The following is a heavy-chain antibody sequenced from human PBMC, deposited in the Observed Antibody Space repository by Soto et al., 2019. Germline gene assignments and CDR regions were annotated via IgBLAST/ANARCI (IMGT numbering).Heavy chain of an antibody. Sequence: QVQLQESGPGLMKPSQTLSLTCTVSGGSISSGGYYWSWIRQHPGKGLEWIGYIYYSGSTYYNPSLKSRVTISVDTSKNQFSLKLSSVTAADTAVYYCARDQQSHYYGSVLYNWFDPWGQGTLVTVSS. CDR2: IYYSGST. V-gene: IGHV4-31*03. J-gene: IGHJ5*02. D-gene: IGHD3-10*01. CDR1: GGSISSGGYY. CDR3: ARDQQSHYYGSVLYNWFDP.